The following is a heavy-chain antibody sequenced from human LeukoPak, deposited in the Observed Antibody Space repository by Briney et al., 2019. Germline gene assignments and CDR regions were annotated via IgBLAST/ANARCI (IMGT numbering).Heavy chain of an antibody. J-gene: IGHJ4*02. V-gene: IGHV4-59*11. CDR3: AGAPFGRDGYNFIIDY. CDR1: GGSISSHY. D-gene: IGHD5-24*01. Sequence: SETLSLTCTVSGGSISSHYWSWIRQPPGKGLEWIGYIYYSGSTNYNPSLKGRVTISVDTSKNQFSLKLSSVTAADTAVYYCAGAPFGRDGYNFIIDYWGQGTLVTVSS. CDR2: IYYSGST.